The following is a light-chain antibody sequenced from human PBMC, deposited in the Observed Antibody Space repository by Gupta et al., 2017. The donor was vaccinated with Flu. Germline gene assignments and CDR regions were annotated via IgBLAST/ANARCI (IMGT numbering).Light chain of an antibody. J-gene: IGKJ4*01. CDR1: QSVLYSPNNKNY. CDR3: RQYLDTPRT. CDR2: WAS. Sequence: DFVMTQSPDFLAVSLGERATINCKSSQSVLYSPNNKNYLAWYQQRPGHPPKLLIHWASTREFGVPDRFSGSGSGTDFTLTISSLQAEDVAVYYCRQYLDTPRTFGGGTKLEIK. V-gene: IGKV4-1*01.